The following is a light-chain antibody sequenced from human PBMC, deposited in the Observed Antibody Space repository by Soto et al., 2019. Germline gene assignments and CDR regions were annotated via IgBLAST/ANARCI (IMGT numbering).Light chain of an antibody. CDR2: AAS. CDR1: QSIISY. J-gene: IGKJ5*01. CDR3: QQSYSTPLP. V-gene: IGKV1-39*01. Sequence: QMTQSPSSLAASVGDRVTITCRASQSIISYLNWYQQKPGKAPKLLIYAASSLQSGVPSRFSGSGSGTDFTLTISSLQPEDFATYYCQQSYSTPLPFGQGTRLAIK.